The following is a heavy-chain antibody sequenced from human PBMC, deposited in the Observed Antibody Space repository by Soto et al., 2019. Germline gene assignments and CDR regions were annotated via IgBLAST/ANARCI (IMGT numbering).Heavy chain of an antibody. Sequence: EVQLLESGGGLVQPGGSLRISCAASGFTFSSYAMNWVHQAPGKGLEWVSGISGSGGITYYADSVKGRFTISRDNSKSALYQQMNSLRAEDTALYYCATAVGITTVTQTPYYMDGWGKGTTVTVSS. J-gene: IGHJ6*03. CDR2: ISGSGGIT. CDR1: GFTFSSYA. V-gene: IGHV3-23*01. D-gene: IGHD4-17*01. CDR3: ATAVGITTVTQTPYYMDG.